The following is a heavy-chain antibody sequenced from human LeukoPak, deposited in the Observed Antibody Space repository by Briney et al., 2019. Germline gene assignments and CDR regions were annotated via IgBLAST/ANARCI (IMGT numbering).Heavy chain of an antibody. J-gene: IGHJ4*02. Sequence: GGTLRFYCAAYGFTLCNNGMRWVGQGPGKGLEWGAIICIEVSKKYYAYSVKGRFTISRDNSQHTVYLEMNSLRDEDTAVYYCARIRGVLDRKSANFYSDYWGQGTLVTVSS. V-gene: IGHV3-33*01. CDR2: ICIEVSKK. CDR1: GFTLCNNG. D-gene: IGHD3-10*01. CDR3: ARIRGVLDRKSANFYSDY.